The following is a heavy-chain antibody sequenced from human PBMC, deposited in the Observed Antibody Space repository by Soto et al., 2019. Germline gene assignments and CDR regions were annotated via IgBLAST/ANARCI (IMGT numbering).Heavy chain of an antibody. Sequence: QVQLVESGGGVVQPGRSLRLSCAASGFTFSSYGMHWVRQAPGKGLEWVAVIWYDGITKHYADSVKGRFTISRDNSKNTLYLEMNSLRVEDTAVYYCARDRNIVVVPAAIADYWGQGTLVTVSS. V-gene: IGHV3-33*01. CDR3: ARDRNIVVVPAAIADY. D-gene: IGHD2-2*01. CDR2: IWYDGITK. J-gene: IGHJ4*02. CDR1: GFTFSSYG.